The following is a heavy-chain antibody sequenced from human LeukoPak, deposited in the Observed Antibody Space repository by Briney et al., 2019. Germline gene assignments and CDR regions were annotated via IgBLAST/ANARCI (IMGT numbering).Heavy chain of an antibody. CDR3: ARHKNLNFYHAFDI. V-gene: IGHV1-18*01. D-gene: IGHD1-7*01. J-gene: IGHJ3*02. CDR1: GYTFTSYG. CDR2: ISAYNGNT. Sequence: ASVKVSCKASGYTFTSYGISWVRQAPGQGLEWMGWISAYNGNTNYAQKLQGRVTMTTDTSTSTAYMELRSLRSDDTAVYYWARHKNLNFYHAFDIWGQGTMVTVSS.